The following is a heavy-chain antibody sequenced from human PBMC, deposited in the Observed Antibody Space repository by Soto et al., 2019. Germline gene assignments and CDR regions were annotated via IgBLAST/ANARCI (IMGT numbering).Heavy chain of an antibody. CDR2: ISGSGGST. CDR3: AKDRGEGAVAVPYYFDY. D-gene: IGHD6-19*01. J-gene: IGHJ4*02. V-gene: IGHV3-23*01. Sequence: EVQLLESGGGLVQPGGSLRLSCAASGFTVSTDGMRWVRQAPGKGLEGVSGISGSGGSTYYAESMKSRFTISRDNSKNTLYLQMNSLRAEDTAVYYCAKDRGEGAVAVPYYFDYWGQGTLVTVSS. CDR1: GFTVSTDG.